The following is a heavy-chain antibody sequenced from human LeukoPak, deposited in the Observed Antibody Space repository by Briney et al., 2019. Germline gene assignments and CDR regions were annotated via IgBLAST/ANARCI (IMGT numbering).Heavy chain of an antibody. CDR2: IAYDGSNK. CDR3: AKEKAIGTINYGLDV. V-gene: IGHV3-30*18. J-gene: IGHJ6*02. D-gene: IGHD1-1*01. Sequence: GGSLRLSCAASGFTFDTYGMLWVRQAPGKGLEWVVVIAYDGSNKYYADSVKGRFTISRDNSKNTLYLQVNSLRGEDTAVYYCAKEKAIGTINYGLDVWGQGTTVTVSS. CDR1: GFTFDTYG.